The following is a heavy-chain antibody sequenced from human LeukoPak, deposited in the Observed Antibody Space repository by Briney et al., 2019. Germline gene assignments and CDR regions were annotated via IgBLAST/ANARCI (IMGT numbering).Heavy chain of an antibody. J-gene: IGHJ3*02. Sequence: PGGSLRLSCAASGFAFSSYAMSWVRQAPGKGLEWVSGLSGSGANTYYADSVKGRFTIARDNSKNTLYLQMNSLRAEDTAVYHCAKDLWSGLGGFESWGQGTMVTVSS. CDR2: LSGSGANT. D-gene: IGHD3-3*01. CDR1: GFAFSSYA. V-gene: IGHV3-23*01. CDR3: AKDLWSGLGGFES.